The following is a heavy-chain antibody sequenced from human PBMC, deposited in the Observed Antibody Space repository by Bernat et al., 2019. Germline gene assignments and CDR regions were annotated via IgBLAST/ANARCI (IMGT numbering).Heavy chain of an antibody. CDR2: ISWTGSTI. J-gene: IGHJ1*01. CDR3: ARRRISIVGSPHEYFHH. CDR1: GFAFSSYE. Sequence: EVQLVESGGGLVRPGGSLRLSCAASGFAFSSYEINWVRQAPGKGLEWVSYISWTGSTIDYADSVKGRFTISRDNAKNSLYLQMNSLRAEDTAVYYCARRRISIVGSPHEYFHHWGQGTLVTVSS. D-gene: IGHD1-20*01. V-gene: IGHV3-48*03.